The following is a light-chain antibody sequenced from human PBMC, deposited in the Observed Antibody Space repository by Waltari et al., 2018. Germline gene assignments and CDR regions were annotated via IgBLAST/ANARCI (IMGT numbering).Light chain of an antibody. J-gene: IGLJ2*01. CDR3: QSYGTPLGVV. CDR2: GTN. V-gene: IGLV1-40*01. CDR1: TSNIGTYD. Sequence: QSVLTQPPSVSGAPGQRVSISCTGTTSNIGTYDVHWYQQGPGKAPKLIIYGTNPRPLGVPYRFLGSQSGTSASLANIWLQAEDGAYYFRQSYGTPLGVVFGGGTKLTVL.